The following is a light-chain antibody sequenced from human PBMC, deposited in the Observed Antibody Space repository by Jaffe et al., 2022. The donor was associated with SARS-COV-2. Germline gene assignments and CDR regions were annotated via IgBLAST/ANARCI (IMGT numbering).Light chain of an antibody. J-gene: IGKJ2*01. CDR2: DAS. CDR3: QQRTSWPHT. CDR1: QTVSSY. Sequence: EIVLTQSPATLSLSPGERATLSCRASQTVSSYLAWYQQKPGQAPRLLIFDASNRATGIPARFSGSGSGTDFTLTISSLESEDFALYYCQQRTSWPHTFGQGTKLEMK. V-gene: IGKV3-11*01.